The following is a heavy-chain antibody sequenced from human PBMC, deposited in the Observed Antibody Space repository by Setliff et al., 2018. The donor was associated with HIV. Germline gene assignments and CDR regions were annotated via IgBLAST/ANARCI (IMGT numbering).Heavy chain of an antibody. J-gene: IGHJ4*02. Sequence: GGSLRLSCQASGFTFTSHAMTWVRQAPGKGLEWVSSMSRNTYYADSVKGRFTISRDNSKNTLYLQMNSLRAEDTAVYYCAKYRGWPRDFDYWGQGTLVTVSS. V-gene: IGHV3-23*01. CDR3: AKYRGWPRDFDY. CDR2: MSRNT. D-gene: IGHD6-19*01. CDR1: GFTFTSHA.